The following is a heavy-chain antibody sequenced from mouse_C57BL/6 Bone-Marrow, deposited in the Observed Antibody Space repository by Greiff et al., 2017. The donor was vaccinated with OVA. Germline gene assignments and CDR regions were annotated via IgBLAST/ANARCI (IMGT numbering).Heavy chain of an antibody. D-gene: IGHD1-1*01. CDR1: GYTFTSYW. CDR2: INPSNGGT. V-gene: IGHV1-53*01. CDR3: ARSNTTVVDWYFDV. J-gene: IGHJ1*03. Sequence: QVQLQQSGTELVKPGASVKLSCKASGYTFTSYWMHWVKQRPGQGLEWIGNINPSNGGTNYNEKFKSKATLTVDKSSSTAYMQLSSLTSEDSAVYDCARSNTTVVDWYFDVWGTGTTVTVSS.